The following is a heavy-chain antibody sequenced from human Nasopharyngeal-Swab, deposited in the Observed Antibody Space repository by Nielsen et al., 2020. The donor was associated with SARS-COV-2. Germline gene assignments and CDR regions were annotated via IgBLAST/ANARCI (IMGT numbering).Heavy chain of an antibody. V-gene: IGHV5-51*01. CDR1: GYRFTSYW. CDR2: IYPGDSET. Sequence: KVSCKGSGYRFTSYWIGWVRQMPGKGLEWMGIIYPGDSETRYSPSFQGQVTISADKSISTAYLQWSSLKASDTAVYYCARPLWSYADHFDYWGQGTLVTASS. CDR3: ARPLWSYADHFDY. J-gene: IGHJ4*02. D-gene: IGHD1-26*01.